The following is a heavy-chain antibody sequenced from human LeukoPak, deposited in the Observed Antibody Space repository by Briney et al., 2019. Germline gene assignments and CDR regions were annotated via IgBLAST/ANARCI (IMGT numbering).Heavy chain of an antibody. CDR2: MNPNSGNT. CDR3: ARGGYSYYYYYYGMDV. Sequence: GASVKVSCKASGYTFTSYDINWVRQATGQGLEWMGWMNPNSGNTGYAQKFQGRVTMTRNTSISTAYMELSSLRFEDTAVYYCARGGYSYYYYYYGMDVWGQGTTVTVSS. V-gene: IGHV1-8*01. CDR1: GYTFTSYD. J-gene: IGHJ6*02. D-gene: IGHD5-18*01.